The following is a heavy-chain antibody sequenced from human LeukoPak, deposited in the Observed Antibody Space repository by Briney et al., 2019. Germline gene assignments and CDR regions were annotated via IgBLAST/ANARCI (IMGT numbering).Heavy chain of an antibody. CDR1: GDSSSYFY. J-gene: IGHJ4*02. D-gene: IGHD6-13*01. CDR2: IYNSGST. V-gene: IGHV4-59*01. Sequence: SETLSLTCTVSGDSSSYFYWSWVPQPPGKGLEWIGYIYNSGSTSYNPSLKSRVTISLDTSQNQFSLNLSSLTAADTAVYYCARGVVAAAGRTFDFWGQGTLVTVSS. CDR3: ARGVVAAAGRTFDF.